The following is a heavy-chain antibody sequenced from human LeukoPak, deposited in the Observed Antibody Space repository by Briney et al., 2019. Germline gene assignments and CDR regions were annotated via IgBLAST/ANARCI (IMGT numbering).Heavy chain of an antibody. V-gene: IGHV4-59*08. CDR1: GGSMSSYY. Sequence: PSETLSLTCTVSGGSMSSYYWNWILQPPGKGLEWIGYINYSGNTNYNPSLKSRVTISIDTSKNQFSQKLSSVTAADTAVYYCARYWWSGAAPGSWFGPWGQGTLVTVSS. CDR2: INYSGNT. CDR3: ARYWWSGAAPGSWFGP. D-gene: IGHD2-15*01. J-gene: IGHJ5*02.